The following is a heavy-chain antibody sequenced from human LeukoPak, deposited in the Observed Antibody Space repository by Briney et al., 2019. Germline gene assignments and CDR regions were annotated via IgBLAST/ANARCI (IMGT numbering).Heavy chain of an antibody. CDR1: GFIFNKYW. CDR2: IKQDGSEK. CDR3: AKERNLEIAVAGTIFDY. D-gene: IGHD6-19*01. V-gene: IGHV3-7*01. J-gene: IGHJ4*02. Sequence: GGSLRLSCAASGFIFNKYWMSWVRQAPGKGLEWVANIKQDGSEKYYADPVKGRFTISRDNAQNSVYLQMNSVRAEDTAVYYCAKERNLEIAVAGTIFDYWGQGTLVTVSS.